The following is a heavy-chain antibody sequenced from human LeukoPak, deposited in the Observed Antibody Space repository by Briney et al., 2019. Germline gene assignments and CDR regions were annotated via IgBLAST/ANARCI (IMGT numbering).Heavy chain of an antibody. D-gene: IGHD3-22*01. J-gene: IGHJ3*01. CDR3: ARVPAPYYYDTNGKTTYGAFDL. CDR2: INPRGGST. V-gene: IGHV1-46*01. Sequence: ASVKVSCKASGYTFTSYYMHWVRQAPGQGLEWLGIINPRGGSTTYAQKFQGRVTMTRDMSTSTVYLELSSLGSEDTAVYYCARVPAPYYYDTNGKTTYGAFDLWGQGTMVTVSS. CDR1: GYTFTSYY.